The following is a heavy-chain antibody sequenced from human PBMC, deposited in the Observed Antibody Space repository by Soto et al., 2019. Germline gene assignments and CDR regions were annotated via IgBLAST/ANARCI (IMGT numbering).Heavy chain of an antibody. Sequence: GGSLRLSCAASGFTFSSYAMHWVRQAPGKGLEWVAVISYDGSNKYYADSVKGRFTISRDNSKNTLYLQMNSLRAEDTAVYYCARPSGDILTGYDNYYYYGMDVWGQGTTVTVSS. CDR2: ISYDGSNK. V-gene: IGHV3-30-3*01. D-gene: IGHD3-9*01. J-gene: IGHJ6*02. CDR3: ARPSGDILTGYDNYYYYGMDV. CDR1: GFTFSSYA.